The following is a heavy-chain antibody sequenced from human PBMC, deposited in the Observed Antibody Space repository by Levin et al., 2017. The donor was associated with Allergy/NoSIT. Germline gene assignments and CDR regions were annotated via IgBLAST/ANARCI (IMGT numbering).Heavy chain of an antibody. Sequence: QTLSLTCTFSGFSLSTSGLCVSWIRQPPGKALEWLARIDWDDDKYYRTSLKTRLTISKDTSKNQVVLTMTNMDPVDTATYYCARNHRITIFGGISYYGLDVWGQGTTVTVSS. CDR3: ARNHRITIFGGISYYGLDV. D-gene: IGHD3-3*01. CDR2: IDWDDDK. CDR1: GFSLSTSGLC. J-gene: IGHJ6*02. V-gene: IGHV2-70*11.